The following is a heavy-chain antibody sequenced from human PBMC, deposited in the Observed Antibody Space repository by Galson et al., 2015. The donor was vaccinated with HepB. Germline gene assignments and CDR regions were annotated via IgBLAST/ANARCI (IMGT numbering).Heavy chain of an antibody. CDR3: ARDPTRDGNYYSYHYGMDV. D-gene: IGHD1-7*01. CDR1: GFTFSSYG. CDR2: IWYDVSNK. V-gene: IGHV3-33*01. J-gene: IGHJ6*02. Sequence: SLRLSCAASGFTFSSYGMHWVRQAPGKGLEWVAVIWYDVSNKYYADSVKGRFTISRDNSKNTLYLQMNSLRAEDTAVYYCARDPTRDGNYYSYHYGMDVWGQGTTVTVSS.